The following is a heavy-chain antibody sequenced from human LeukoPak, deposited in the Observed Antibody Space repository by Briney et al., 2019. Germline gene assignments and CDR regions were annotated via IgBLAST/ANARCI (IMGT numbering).Heavy chain of an antibody. D-gene: IGHD6-13*01. V-gene: IGHV3-23*01. CDR3: AKDGSSSWYYFDY. CDR2: ISGSGGNT. Sequence: PGGSLRLPCAASGFTFSSYAMTWVRQAPGKGLEWVSVISGSGGNTYYADSVKGRFTISRDNFKNTVYLQMNSLRAEDTAVYYCAKDGSSSWYYFDYWGQGTLVTVSS. J-gene: IGHJ4*02. CDR1: GFTFSSYA.